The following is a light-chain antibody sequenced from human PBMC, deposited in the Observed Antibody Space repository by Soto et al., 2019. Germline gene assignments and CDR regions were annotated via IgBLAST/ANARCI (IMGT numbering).Light chain of an antibody. CDR3: SSYAGSNNYV. Sequence: QSALTQPPSASGSPGQSVTISCTGTSSDVGGYNYVSWYQQHPGKAPKLMIYEVSKRPSGVPDRFSGSKSGNTTSLTVSGLQAEEEADYYCSSYAGSNNYVFGAWTKVTVL. V-gene: IGLV2-8*01. J-gene: IGLJ1*01. CDR2: EVS. CDR1: SSDVGGYNY.